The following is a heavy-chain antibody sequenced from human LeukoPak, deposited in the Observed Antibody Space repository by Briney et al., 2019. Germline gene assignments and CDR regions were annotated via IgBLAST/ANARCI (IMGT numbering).Heavy chain of an antibody. D-gene: IGHD3-3*01. CDR2: ISEDGSEK. CDR1: GFTFSNYW. J-gene: IGHJ6*03. V-gene: IGHV3-7*01. Sequence: GGSLILSCAASGFTFSNYWMTWVRQAPGKGLDWVASISEDGSEKYYVDSVKGRFTISRDNAKNSLYLQMNTLRPEDTALYYCARDRSGYSLVPNSKYNYYYMDVWGKGTTVTVSS. CDR3: ARDRSGYSLVPNSKYNYYYMDV.